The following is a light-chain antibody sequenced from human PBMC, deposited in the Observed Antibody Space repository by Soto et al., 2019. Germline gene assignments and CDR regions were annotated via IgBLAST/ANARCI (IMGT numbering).Light chain of an antibody. Sequence: IQLTQSPSSLSASVGDTVTITCRASQSISTYLNWYQHKPGKAPNLLIQAASSLLSGVPSSFSGSGSATDFTLTISILRHEDVATDYSQQSYRTPYTFGQGTNLDVK. J-gene: IGKJ2*01. CDR3: QQSYRTPYT. V-gene: IGKV1-39*01. CDR1: QSISTY. CDR2: AAS.